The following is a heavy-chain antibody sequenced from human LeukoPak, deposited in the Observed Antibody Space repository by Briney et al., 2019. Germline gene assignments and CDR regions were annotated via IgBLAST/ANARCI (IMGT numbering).Heavy chain of an antibody. V-gene: IGHV1-18*01. CDR2: ISAYNGNT. Sequence: ASVNVSCNVSGYTFTSYGTSWVRQAPGQGLEWMGWISAYNGNTNYAQKLQGRVTMTTDTSTSTAYMELRSLRSDDAAVYYCARDMSHGAFDIWGQGTMVTVSS. CDR3: ARDMSHGAFDI. J-gene: IGHJ3*02. D-gene: IGHD3-16*01. CDR1: GYTFTSYG.